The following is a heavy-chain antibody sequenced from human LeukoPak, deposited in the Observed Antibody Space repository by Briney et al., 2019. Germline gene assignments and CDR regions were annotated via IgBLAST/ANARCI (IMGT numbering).Heavy chain of an antibody. D-gene: IGHD1-26*01. Sequence: ASVKVSCKASGYTFTGYYMHWVRQAPGQGLEWMGWINPNSGGTNYAQKFQGRVTMTRDTSISTAYMELSRLRSDDTAVYYCAKVSGSYPLSYFDHWGQGTLVTVSS. V-gene: IGHV1-2*02. CDR1: GYTFTGYY. CDR3: AKVSGSYPLSYFDH. CDR2: INPNSGGT. J-gene: IGHJ4*02.